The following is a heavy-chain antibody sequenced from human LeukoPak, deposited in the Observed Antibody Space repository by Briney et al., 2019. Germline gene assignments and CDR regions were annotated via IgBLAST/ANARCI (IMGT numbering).Heavy chain of an antibody. CDR1: GYSISSGYY. J-gene: IGHJ4*02. Sequence: PSETLSLTCADSGYSISSGYYWGWIRQPPGKGLEWIGSIYHSGSTYYNPSLKSRVTISVDTSKNQFSLKLSSVTAADTAVYYCARPNEGYWGQGTLVTVSS. D-gene: IGHD2-8*01. CDR3: ARPNEGY. CDR2: IYHSGST. V-gene: IGHV4-38-2*01.